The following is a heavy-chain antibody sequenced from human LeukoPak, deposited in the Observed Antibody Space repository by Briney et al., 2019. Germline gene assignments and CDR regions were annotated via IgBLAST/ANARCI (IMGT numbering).Heavy chain of an antibody. CDR1: GFTFSSYA. D-gene: IGHD1-26*01. CDR3: ASGSYYEGFYFAS. J-gene: IGHJ4*02. Sequence: GGSLRLSCAASGFTFSSYAMSWVRQAPGKGLEWVSAISGSGGSTYYADSVKGRFTISRDNSKNTLYLQMNSLRAEDTAVYYCASGSYYEGFYFASWGQGTLVTVSS. CDR2: ISGSGGST. V-gene: IGHV3-23*01.